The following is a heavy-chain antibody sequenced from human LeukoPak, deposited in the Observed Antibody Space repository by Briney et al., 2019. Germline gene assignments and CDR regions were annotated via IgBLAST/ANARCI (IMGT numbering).Heavy chain of an antibody. V-gene: IGHV1-18*01. CDR3: ARAITMVRGVVFDY. CDR1: GYTFTSYG. CDR2: ISAYNGNT. D-gene: IGHD3-10*01. J-gene: IGHJ4*02. Sequence: AASVKVSCKASGYTFTSYGISWVRQAPGQGLGWMGWISAYNGNTNYAQKLQGRVTMTTDTSTSTAYMELRSLRSDDTDVYYCARAITMVRGVVFDYWGQGTLVTVSS.